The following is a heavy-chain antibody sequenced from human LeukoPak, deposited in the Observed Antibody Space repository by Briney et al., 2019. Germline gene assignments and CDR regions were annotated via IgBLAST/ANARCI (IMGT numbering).Heavy chain of an antibody. V-gene: IGHV3-11*06. J-gene: IGHJ4*02. D-gene: IGHD1-1*01. CDR1: GFTVTDYS. Sequence: GGSLRLSCAASGFTVTDYSMSWVRQAPGKGLEWISYIGIDSGNTKYADSVKGRFTISADKAKSSLYLQMHSLRVEDTAVYYCARDHNYAFDNWGQGTLVTVSS. CDR2: IGIDSGNT. CDR3: ARDHNYAFDN.